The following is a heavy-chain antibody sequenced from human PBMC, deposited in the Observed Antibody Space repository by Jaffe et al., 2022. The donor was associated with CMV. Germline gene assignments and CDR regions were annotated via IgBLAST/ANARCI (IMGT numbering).Heavy chain of an antibody. D-gene: IGHD3-22*01. V-gene: IGHV3-13*01. CDR2: IGTAGDT. CDR1: GFTFSSYD. Sequence: EVQLVESGGGLVQPGGSLRLSCAASGFTFSSYDMHWVRQATGKGLEWVSAIGTAGDTYYPGSVKGRFTISRENAKNSLYLQMNSLRAGDTAVYYCARGRYYYDSSGYYYDAFDIWGQGTMVTVSS. CDR3: ARGRYYYDSSGYYYDAFDI. J-gene: IGHJ3*02.